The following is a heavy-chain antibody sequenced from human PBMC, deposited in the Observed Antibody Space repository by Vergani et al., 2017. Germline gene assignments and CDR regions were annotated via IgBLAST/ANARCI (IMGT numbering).Heavy chain of an antibody. Sequence: QVQLVQSGAEVKKPGSSVKVSCKASGATFRSTTISWVRQVPGQGLEWIGRIIPVLGKTKYAQDFQGRLTITADTSTSTAYMELTSLRSQDTAVYYCARDPRGYGGDPEDYYYGMDVWGQGTTVTVSS. J-gene: IGHJ6*02. CDR1: GATFRSTT. CDR2: IIPVLGKT. D-gene: IGHD2-21*02. V-gene: IGHV1-69*08. CDR3: ARDPRGYGGDPEDYYYGMDV.